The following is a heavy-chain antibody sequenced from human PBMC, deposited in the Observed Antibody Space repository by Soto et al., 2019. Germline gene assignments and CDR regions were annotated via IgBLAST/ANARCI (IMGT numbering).Heavy chain of an antibody. Sequence: SETLSLTCDVSGDFLTTYYWNWIRQSPGKGLEWIGYIFYGGHTNYNPSLRGRATISVDTSKNQFSLKLSSVTAADTAVYYCARSPQYSSGWNGGFDYWGQGTLVTVSS. CDR3: ARSPQYSSGWNGGFDY. V-gene: IGHV4-59*12. J-gene: IGHJ4*02. CDR2: IFYGGHT. D-gene: IGHD6-19*01. CDR1: GDFLTTYY.